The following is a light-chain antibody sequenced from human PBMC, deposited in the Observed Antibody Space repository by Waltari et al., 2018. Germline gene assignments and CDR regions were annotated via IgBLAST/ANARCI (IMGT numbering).Light chain of an antibody. CDR1: SPNIGSNT. CDR3: AAWDDSLNGRGV. J-gene: IGLJ1*01. CDR2: SNN. Sequence: QSVLTQPPSASGTPGQRVTISCSGSSPNIGSNTVNWYQQLPGTAPKLLIYSNNQRPSGVPDRFSGSKSGTSASLAISGLQSEGEADYYCAAWDDSLNGRGVFGTGTKVTVL. V-gene: IGLV1-44*01.